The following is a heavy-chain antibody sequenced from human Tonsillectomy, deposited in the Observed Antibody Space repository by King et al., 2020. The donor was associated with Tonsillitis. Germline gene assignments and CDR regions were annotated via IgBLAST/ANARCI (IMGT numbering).Heavy chain of an antibody. V-gene: IGHV3-30*18. CDR2: ISYDGSIK. Sequence: QLVQSGGGVFQLGGSLRPSCAASGFTFSSYGMHWVRQAPGKGLGWVAVISYDGSIKYYADSVKGRFTISRDNSKNTLYLQMNSLRAEDTAVYYCAKGHQFYHTLVDVWGQGTTVTVSS. CDR1: GFTFSSYG. D-gene: IGHD2-2*01. J-gene: IGHJ6*02. CDR3: AKGHQFYHTLVDV.